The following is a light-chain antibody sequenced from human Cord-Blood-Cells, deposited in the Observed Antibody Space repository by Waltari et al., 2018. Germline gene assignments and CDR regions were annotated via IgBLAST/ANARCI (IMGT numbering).Light chain of an antibody. V-gene: IGKV3-20*01. CDR3: QQYGSSPRT. Sequence: SVWPRSPGALSYSLGHRPSLSFSASQSVSSSYLAWYPQKPGQAPRLLIYGAASRAKCIPDRFSGSGSGTEFTLTISRLAPEDFAVYYCQQYGSSPRTFGQGTKVEIK. CDR1: QSVSSSY. J-gene: IGKJ1*01. CDR2: GAA.